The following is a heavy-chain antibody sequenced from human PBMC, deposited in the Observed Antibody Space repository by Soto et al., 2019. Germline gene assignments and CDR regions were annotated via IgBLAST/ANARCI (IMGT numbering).Heavy chain of an antibody. CDR2: ISAYNGNT. D-gene: IGHD3-10*01. Sequence: ASVKVSCKASGYTFTSYGISWVRQAPGQGLEWMGWISAYNGNTNYAQKLQGRVTMTTDTSTSTTYMELRSLRSDDTAVYYCARDSWLGELYDYFDYWGQGTLVTVSS. CDR1: GYTFTSYG. CDR3: ARDSWLGELYDYFDY. J-gene: IGHJ4*02. V-gene: IGHV1-18*04.